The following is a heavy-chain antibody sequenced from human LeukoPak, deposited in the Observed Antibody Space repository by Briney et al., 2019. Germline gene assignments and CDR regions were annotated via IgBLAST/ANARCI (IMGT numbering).Heavy chain of an antibody. Sequence: GGSLRLSCAASGFTFSSYSMNWVRQAPGKGLEWVAVMSFDGSQIYYADFVKGRFTISRDNSKSTLYLQMNSLRTEDTAVYYCAREEYDYALGAFDYWGQGTLVTVSS. CDR2: MSFDGSQI. CDR3: AREEYDYALGAFDY. CDR1: GFTFSSYS. V-gene: IGHV3-30*03. J-gene: IGHJ4*02. D-gene: IGHD4/OR15-4a*01.